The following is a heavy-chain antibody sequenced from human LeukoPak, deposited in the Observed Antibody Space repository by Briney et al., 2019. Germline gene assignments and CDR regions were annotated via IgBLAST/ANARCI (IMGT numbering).Heavy chain of an antibody. D-gene: IGHD3-16*01. CDR1: GFIFSNYW. V-gene: IGHV3-7*04. CDR3: ARDMIILQS. Sequence: GGSVRLSCSASGFIFSNYWMTWVRQAPGKGLEWVANIKQDGSEKYYVDSVRGRFTISRDNAKKSLYLQMNGLRAEDTAVYFCARDMIILQSWGQGTLVTVSS. J-gene: IGHJ5*02. CDR2: IKQDGSEK.